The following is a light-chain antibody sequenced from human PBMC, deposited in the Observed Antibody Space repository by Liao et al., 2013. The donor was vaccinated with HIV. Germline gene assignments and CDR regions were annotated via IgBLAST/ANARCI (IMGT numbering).Light chain of an antibody. CDR1: NIGIKS. Sequence: SYVLTQPPSVSVAPGKTARFTCGGNNIGIKSVHWYQQKPGQAPVLVIYRDTDRPSGIPERFSGSNSANTATLTISRVEAGDEADYYCQVWDSSSDHYFFGTGTKVTVL. J-gene: IGLJ1*01. CDR3: QVWDSSSDHYF. CDR2: RDT. V-gene: IGLV3-21*04.